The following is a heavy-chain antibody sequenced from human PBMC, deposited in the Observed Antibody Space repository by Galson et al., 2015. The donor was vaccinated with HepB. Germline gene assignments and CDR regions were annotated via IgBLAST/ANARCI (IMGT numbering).Heavy chain of an antibody. CDR2: ISGSGGST. J-gene: IGHJ4*02. CDR3: AKGDSSGYRAPTDFDY. V-gene: IGHV3-23*01. CDR1: GFTFSSYA. Sequence: SLRLSCAASGFTFSSYAMSWVRQAPGKGLEWVSAISGSGGSTYYADSVKGRFTISRDNSKNTLYLQMNSLRAEDTAVYYCAKGDSSGYRAPTDFDYWGQGTLVTVSS. D-gene: IGHD3-22*01.